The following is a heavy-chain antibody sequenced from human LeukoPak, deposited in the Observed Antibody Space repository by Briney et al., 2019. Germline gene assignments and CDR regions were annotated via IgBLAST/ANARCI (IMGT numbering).Heavy chain of an antibody. V-gene: IGHV4-39*01. D-gene: IGHD3-10*01. Sequence: WETLTLTCTVSGGSISSSRYYWGCVRQPPGKGLEWIGTIHYSGTTYYNPSLKSRVTISVDTSKNQFSLRLRSVTAADTAVYSCARQERYGSGGYGFDYGGQGTPATVSS. J-gene: IGHJ4*02. CDR3: ARQERYGSGGYGFDY. CDR1: GGSISSSRYY. CDR2: IHYSGTT.